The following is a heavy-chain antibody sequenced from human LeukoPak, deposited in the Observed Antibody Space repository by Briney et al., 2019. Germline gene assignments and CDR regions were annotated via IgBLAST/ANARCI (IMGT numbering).Heavy chain of an antibody. J-gene: IGHJ5*02. CDR2: IGGSGGNT. CDR1: GFTFSSYA. D-gene: IGHD6-19*01. V-gene: IGHV3-23*01. CDR3: AKMYSSAWFGES. Sequence: GGSLRLSCAASGFTFSSYAMNWVRQAPGKGLEWVSSIGGSGGNTYYADSVKGRFTISRDNSKNTLYLQMNNLRTEDTAVYYCAKMYSSAWFGESWGQGTLVTVSS.